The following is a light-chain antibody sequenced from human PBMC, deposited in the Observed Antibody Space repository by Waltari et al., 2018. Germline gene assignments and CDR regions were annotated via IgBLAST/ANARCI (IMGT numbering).Light chain of an antibody. Sequence: IVMTQSPDSLAVSLGERATINCKSSQSVLNSSHNNNYLAWYQQKPGQPPKLVIYWASTRAPGVPDRFSGSGSETDFTLTISGLQAEDVALYSCHQYYSILRWTFAKGPRWKS. CDR2: WAS. CDR3: HQYYSILRWT. J-gene: IGKJ1*01. V-gene: IGKV4-1*01. CDR1: QSVLNSSHNNNY.